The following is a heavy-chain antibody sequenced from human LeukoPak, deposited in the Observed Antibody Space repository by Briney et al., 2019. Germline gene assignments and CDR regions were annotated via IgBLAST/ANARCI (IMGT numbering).Heavy chain of an antibody. CDR2: ISLSGSPI. CDR1: GFNFDKYN. D-gene: IGHD4-17*01. Sequence: GGSLRLSCAASGFNFDKYNMNWVRQAPGKGLEWISYISLSGSPIYYADSVKGRFTISRDNAKNSLYLQMNSLRAEDTAVYYCARGGMTTVTTNAFDIWGQGTMVTVSS. V-gene: IGHV3-48*04. CDR3: ARGGMTTVTTNAFDI. J-gene: IGHJ3*02.